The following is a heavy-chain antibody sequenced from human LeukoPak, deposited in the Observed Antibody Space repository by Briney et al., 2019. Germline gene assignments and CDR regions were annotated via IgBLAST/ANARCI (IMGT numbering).Heavy chain of an antibody. J-gene: IGHJ4*02. CDR2: ISGSGGST. Sequence: GGSLRLSCAVSGITLSNYGMSWVRQAPGKGLEWVAGISGSGGSTNYADSVKSRFTISRDNPKNTLFLQMKSLRAEDTAVYLCAKRGVVIRVILVGFHKEAYYYDSRGQGALVNVSS. CDR3: AKRGVVIRVILVGFHKEAYYYDS. V-gene: IGHV3-23*01. CDR1: GITLSNYG. D-gene: IGHD3-22*01.